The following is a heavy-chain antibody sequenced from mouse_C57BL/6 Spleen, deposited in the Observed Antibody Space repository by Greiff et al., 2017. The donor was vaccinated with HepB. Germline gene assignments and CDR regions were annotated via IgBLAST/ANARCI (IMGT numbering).Heavy chain of an antibody. CDR2: IDPETGGT. D-gene: IGHD1-1*01. J-gene: IGHJ3*01. CDR3: TRDYCGSSSGYAY. V-gene: IGHV1-15*01. Sequence: VKLLESGAELVRPGASVTLSCKASGYTFTDYEMHWVKQTPVHGLEWIGAIDPETGGTAYNQKFKGKAILTADKSSSTAYMELRSLTSEDSAVDYCTRDYCGSSSGYAYWGKGTLVTVSA. CDR1: GYTFTDYE.